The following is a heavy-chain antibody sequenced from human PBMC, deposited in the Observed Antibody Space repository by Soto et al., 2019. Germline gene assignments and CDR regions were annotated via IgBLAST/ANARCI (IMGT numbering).Heavy chain of an antibody. J-gene: IGHJ3*02. CDR2: INHSGST. Sequence: SXTLSLTCAVSGGSFSGYYWSWIRQPPVKGLEWIGEINHSGSTNYNPSLESRVTISVDTSKNQFSLKLSSVTAADTAVYYCARGHITHYAFDIWGQGTMVTVSS. V-gene: IGHV4-34*01. CDR3: ARGHITHYAFDI. CDR1: GGSFSGYY. D-gene: IGHD1-20*01.